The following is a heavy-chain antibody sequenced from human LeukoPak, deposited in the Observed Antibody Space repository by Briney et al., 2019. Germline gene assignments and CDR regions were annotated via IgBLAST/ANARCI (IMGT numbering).Heavy chain of an antibody. V-gene: IGHV3-23*01. CDR2: IGASGADT. CDR1: GFTFTNYA. D-gene: IGHD6-6*01. Sequence: GGSLRLSCAASGFTFTNYAMTWVRQAPGKGLEWVSVIGASGADTYYSDSVKGRFTVSRDNSQNTLFLHMSSLRAEDTAVYYCARFSTEAPDTSSPYYFDYWGQGTLVTVSS. CDR3: ARFSTEAPDTSSPYYFDY. J-gene: IGHJ4*02.